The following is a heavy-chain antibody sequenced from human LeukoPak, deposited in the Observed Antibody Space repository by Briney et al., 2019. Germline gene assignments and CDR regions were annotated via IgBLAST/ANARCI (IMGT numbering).Heavy chain of an antibody. V-gene: IGHV1-2*02. CDR1: GYTFTSYG. J-gene: IGHJ6*03. CDR3: AGDLVESGYYYYYYYMDV. CDR2: INPNSGGT. D-gene: IGHD2-2*01. Sequence: ASVKVSCKASGYTFTSYGISWVRQAPGQGLEWMGWINPNSGGTNYAQKFQGRVTMTRDTSISTAYMELSRLRSDDTAVYYCAGDLVESGYYYYYYYMDVWGKGTTVTVSS.